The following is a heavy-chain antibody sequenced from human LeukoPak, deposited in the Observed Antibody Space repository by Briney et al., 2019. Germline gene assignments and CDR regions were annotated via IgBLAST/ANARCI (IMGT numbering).Heavy chain of an antibody. V-gene: IGHV3-53*01. CDR1: GFTVSSSY. Sequence: GGSLRLSCAASGFTVSSSYMSWVRQAPGKGLEWVSVIYSGGSTYYADSVKGRFTISRDNSKNTLYLQMNSLRAEDTAVYYCAKDAPSSSSPFDYWGQGTLVTVSS. CDR3: AKDAPSSSSPFDY. D-gene: IGHD6-6*01. J-gene: IGHJ4*02. CDR2: IYSGGST.